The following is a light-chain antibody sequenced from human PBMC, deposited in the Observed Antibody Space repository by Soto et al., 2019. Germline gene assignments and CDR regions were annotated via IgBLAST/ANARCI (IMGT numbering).Light chain of an antibody. V-gene: IGKV1-27*01. CDR2: SAS. CDR1: EDISTF. Sequence: DIQMTQSPSSLSASVGDRVTITCRASEDISTFLAWYQQKPGQVPKLLISSASTLQSGVPSRFSGSRSGTDFTLTISSLQPEDVSTYFCQKYNRAPCTFGQGTRLQIK. CDR3: QKYNRAPCT. J-gene: IGKJ5*01.